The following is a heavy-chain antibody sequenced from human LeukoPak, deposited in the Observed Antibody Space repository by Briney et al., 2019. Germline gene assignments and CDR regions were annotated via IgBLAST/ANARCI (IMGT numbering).Heavy chain of an antibody. D-gene: IGHD3-22*01. CDR3: AARYFGYYDSSGSPAFDI. J-gene: IGHJ3*02. CDR2: MNPNNGNT. V-gene: IGHV1-8*03. Sequence: ASVKVSCKASGYTFTSYDINRVRQATGQGLEWMGWMNPNNGNTGYAQKFQGRVTITRNTSISTAYMELSSLRSEDTAVYYCAARYFGYYDSSGSPAFDIWGQGTMVTVSS. CDR1: GYTFTSYD.